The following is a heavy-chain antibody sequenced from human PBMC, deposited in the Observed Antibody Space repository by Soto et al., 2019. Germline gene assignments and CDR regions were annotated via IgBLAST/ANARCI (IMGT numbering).Heavy chain of an antibody. Sequence: SETLSLTCTVSGGSISSYYWSWIRQPPGKGLEGIGYIYYSGSTNYNPSLKSRVTISVDTSKNQFSLKLSSVTAADTAVYYCAKEWVYDSSGWSFDYWGQGTLVTVSS. D-gene: IGHD3-22*01. CDR3: AKEWVYDSSGWSFDY. J-gene: IGHJ4*02. CDR2: IYYSGST. V-gene: IGHV4-59*01. CDR1: GGSISSYY.